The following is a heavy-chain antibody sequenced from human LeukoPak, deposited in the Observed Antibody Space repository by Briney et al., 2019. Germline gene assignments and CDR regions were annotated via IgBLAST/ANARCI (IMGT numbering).Heavy chain of an antibody. V-gene: IGHV3-66*02. CDR1: GFTFSSNY. D-gene: IGHD3-3*01. CDR3: ARDSPPYYDFWSGYYDY. CDR2: IYSGGST. J-gene: IGHJ4*02. Sequence: GGSLRLSCAASGFTFSSNYMSWVRQAPGKGLEWVSVIYSGGSTYYADSVKGRFTISRDNSKNTLYLQMNSLRAEDTAVYYCARDSPPYYDFWSGYYDYWGQGTLVTVSS.